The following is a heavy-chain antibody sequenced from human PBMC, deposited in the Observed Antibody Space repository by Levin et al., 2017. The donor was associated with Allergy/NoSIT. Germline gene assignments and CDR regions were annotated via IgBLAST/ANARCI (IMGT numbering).Heavy chain of an antibody. V-gene: IGHV3-23*01. J-gene: IGHJ4*02. CDR1: GFTFSSYA. CDR3: AKAIMRSGYYLVDY. CDR2: ISGSGGST. D-gene: IGHD3-22*01. Sequence: GGSLRLSCVASGFTFSSYAMSWVRQAPGKGLEWVSAISGSGGSTYYADSVKGRFTISRDNSKNTLYLQMNSLRAEDAAVYYCAKAIMRSGYYLVDYWGQGTLVTVSS.